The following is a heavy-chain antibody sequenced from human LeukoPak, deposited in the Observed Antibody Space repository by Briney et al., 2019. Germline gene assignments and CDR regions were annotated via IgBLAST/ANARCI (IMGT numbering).Heavy chain of an antibody. J-gene: IGHJ4*02. V-gene: IGHV1-8*01. CDR1: GYTFTSYD. D-gene: IGHD6-13*01. Sequence: ASVKVSCKASGYTFTSYDINWVRQATGQGLEWMGWMNPNSGNTGYAQMFQGRVTMTRNTSISTAYMELSSLRSEDTAVYYCARAARSSWYLDYWGQGTLVTVSS. CDR3: ARAARSSWYLDY. CDR2: MNPNSGNT.